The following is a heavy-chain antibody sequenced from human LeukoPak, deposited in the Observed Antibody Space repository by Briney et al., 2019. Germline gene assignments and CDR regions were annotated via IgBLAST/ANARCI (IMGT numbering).Heavy chain of an antibody. CDR3: AKDHYYYGSGSYSYY. V-gene: IGHV3-23*01. CDR1: GFTFSTYT. D-gene: IGHD3-10*01. Sequence: PGGSLRLSCAASGFTFSTYTMAWVRQAPGGGLEWVSGISGNGGRTYYADSVKGRFAISRDDSKSTLYLQMNSLRAEDTAVYYCAKDHYYYGSGSYSYYWGQGTLVTVSS. J-gene: IGHJ4*02. CDR2: ISGNGGRT.